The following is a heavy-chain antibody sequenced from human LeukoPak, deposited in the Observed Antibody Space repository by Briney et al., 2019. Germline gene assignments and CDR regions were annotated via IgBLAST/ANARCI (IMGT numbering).Heavy chain of an antibody. V-gene: IGHV3-53*01. Sequence: GGSLRLSCAASGLTVSRNYMNWVRQAPGKGLEWVSVITSGGNTYYADSVKGRFTTSRDNSKNTLYVQMNSLRAEDTAIYYCARGRGYRDYDRPLDYWGQGTLVTVSS. CDR1: GLTVSRNY. CDR3: ARGRGYRDYDRPLDY. J-gene: IGHJ4*02. D-gene: IGHD5-12*01. CDR2: ITSGGNT.